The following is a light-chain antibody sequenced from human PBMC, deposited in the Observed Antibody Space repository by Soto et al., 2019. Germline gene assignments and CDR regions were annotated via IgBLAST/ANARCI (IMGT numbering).Light chain of an antibody. J-gene: IGLJ1*01. CDR1: SSDVGSYNL. CDR3: CSYAGSSTFFYV. V-gene: IGLV2-23*02. CDR2: EVS. Sequence: QSVLTQPASVSGSHVQSITISCTGTSSDVGSYNLVSWYQQHPGKAPKLMIYEVSKRPSGVSNRFSGSKSGNTASLTISGLQAEDEADYYCCSYAGSSTFFYVFGTGTKVTVL.